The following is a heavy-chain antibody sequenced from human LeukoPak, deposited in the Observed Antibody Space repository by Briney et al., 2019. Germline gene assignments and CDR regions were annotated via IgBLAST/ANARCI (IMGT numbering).Heavy chain of an antibody. CDR2: ISSSGSTI. CDR3: VRAGYSSSWYPAY. D-gene: IGHD6-13*01. J-gene: IGHJ4*02. CDR1: GFTFSDYY. Sequence: PGGSLRLSCAASGFTFSDYYMSWIRQAPGKGLEWVSYISSSGSTIYYADSVKGRFTISRDNAKNLLYLQMNSLRAEDTAVYYCVRAGYSSSWYPAYWGQGTLVTVSS. V-gene: IGHV3-11*04.